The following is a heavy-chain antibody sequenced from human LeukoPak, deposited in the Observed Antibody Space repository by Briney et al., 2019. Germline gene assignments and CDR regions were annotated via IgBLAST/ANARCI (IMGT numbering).Heavy chain of an antibody. Sequence: GGSLRLSCAASGFTFSSYGMHWVRQAPGKGLEWVAFIRYDGSNKYYADSVKGRFTISRDNSKNTLYLQMNSLRVEDTAIYYCARERGSAWPIDFDYWGQGSLVTVSS. D-gene: IGHD6-19*01. CDR1: GFTFSSYG. J-gene: IGHJ4*02. V-gene: IGHV3-30*02. CDR2: IRYDGSNK. CDR3: ARERGSAWPIDFDY.